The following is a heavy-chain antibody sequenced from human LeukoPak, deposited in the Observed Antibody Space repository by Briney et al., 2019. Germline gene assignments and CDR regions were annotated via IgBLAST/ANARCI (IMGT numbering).Heavy chain of an antibody. CDR3: GRASSGWYRGDFDY. CDR1: GGTFSSYA. J-gene: IGHJ4*02. CDR2: IIPIFGTA. Sequence: GASVKGSCKASGGTFSSYAISWVRQAPGQGLEWMGGIIPIFGTANYAQKFQGRVTITADESTSTAYMELSSLRAGDTAVYYCGRASSGWYRGDFDYWGQGTLVTVSS. D-gene: IGHD6-19*01. V-gene: IGHV1-69*01.